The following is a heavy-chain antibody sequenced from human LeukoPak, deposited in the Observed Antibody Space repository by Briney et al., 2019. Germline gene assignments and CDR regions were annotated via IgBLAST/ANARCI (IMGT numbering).Heavy chain of an antibody. V-gene: IGHV4-34*01. CDR3: ARVPRRPFRSSSSPNWYFDL. CDR1: GGSFSGYY. D-gene: IGHD6-6*01. J-gene: IGHJ2*01. Sequence: SEALSLTCAVYGGSFSGYYWSWIRQPAGNGLEWIGEINHSGSTNYNPSLKSRVTISVDTSKNQFSLKLSSVTAADTAVYYCARVPRRPFRSSSSPNWYFDLWGRGTLVTVSS. CDR2: INHSGST.